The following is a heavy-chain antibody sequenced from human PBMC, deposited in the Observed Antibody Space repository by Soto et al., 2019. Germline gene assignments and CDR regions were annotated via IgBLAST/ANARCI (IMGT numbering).Heavy chain of an antibody. Sequence: GWSLRLSCAASGFSFCHAWMGGVRQAPGKGLEWVGRIKSKADGETKDYGAPVRGRFTISRDDAKDTLYLQMNSLRIEDTAVYYCCVVKRLDQYSTSGYWFDPWGPGTLVTVSS. V-gene: IGHV3-15*01. D-gene: IGHD2-15*01. CDR2: IKSKADGETK. J-gene: IGHJ5*02. CDR1: GFSFCHAW. CDR3: CVVKRLDQYSTSGYWFDP.